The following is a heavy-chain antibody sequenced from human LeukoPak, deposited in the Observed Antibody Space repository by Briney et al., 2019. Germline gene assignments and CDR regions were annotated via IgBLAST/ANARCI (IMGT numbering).Heavy chain of an antibody. D-gene: IGHD3-10*01. J-gene: IGHJ4*02. CDR2: ISSSSSYI. V-gene: IGHV3-21*01. Sequence: GGSLRLSCAASGFTFSSYWMSWVRQAPGKGLEWVSSISSSSSYIYYADSVKGRFTISRDNAKNSLYLQMNSLRAEDTAVYYCARDLYYGSATDYWGQGTLVTVSS. CDR3: ARDLYYGSATDY. CDR1: GFTFSSYW.